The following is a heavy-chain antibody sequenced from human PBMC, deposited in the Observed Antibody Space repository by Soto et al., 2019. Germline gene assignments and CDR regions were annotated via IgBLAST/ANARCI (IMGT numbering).Heavy chain of an antibody. D-gene: IGHD2-15*01. V-gene: IGHV3-30*03. CDR3: ASTVVTGY. Sequence: WGSLRLSCAASGFTFNNYGMHWVRQAPGKGLEWVVVISFDGGNTHYADSVKGRFTISRDNSQNTLYLQMNSLRAEDTAVYYCASTVVTGYWGQGTLVTVSS. J-gene: IGHJ4*02. CDR1: GFTFNNYG. CDR2: ISFDGGNT.